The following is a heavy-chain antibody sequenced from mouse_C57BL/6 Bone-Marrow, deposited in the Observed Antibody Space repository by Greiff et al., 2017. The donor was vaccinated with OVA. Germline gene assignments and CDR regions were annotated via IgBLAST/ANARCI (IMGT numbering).Heavy chain of an antibody. J-gene: IGHJ2*01. D-gene: IGHD1-1*01. CDR1: GYTFTSYW. Sequence: QVQLKQPGAELVRPGSSVKLSCKASGYTFTSYWMHWVKPRPIQGLEWIGNIDPSDSETHYNQQFKDKATLTVDKSSSTAYMQLSSLTSEDSAVYYCARWGFLLLYFDYWGQGTTLTVSS. CDR2: IDPSDSET. CDR3: ARWGFLLLYFDY. V-gene: IGHV1-52*01.